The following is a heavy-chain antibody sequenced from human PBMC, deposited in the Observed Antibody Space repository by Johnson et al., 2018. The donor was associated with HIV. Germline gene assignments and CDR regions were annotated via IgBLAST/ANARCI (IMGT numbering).Heavy chain of an antibody. CDR2: IKEDGSEK. D-gene: IGHD6-13*01. J-gene: IGHJ3*02. CDR1: GFTFNVHR. CDR3: ARVPRIEQQLVHAFDI. Sequence: VQVVESGGGLVQSRRSLRLSCAASGFTFNVHRMNWVRQAPGKGLEWVTNIKEDGSEKYHVDPVKGRFTISRDNSKNTLYLQMNSLRAEDTAVYYCARVPRIEQQLVHAFDIWGQGTMVTVSS. V-gene: IGHV3-7*05.